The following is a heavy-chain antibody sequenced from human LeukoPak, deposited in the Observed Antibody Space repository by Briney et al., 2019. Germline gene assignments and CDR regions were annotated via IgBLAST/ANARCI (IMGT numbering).Heavy chain of an antibody. D-gene: IGHD5-12*01. J-gene: IGHJ4*02. Sequence: GGSLRLPCAASGFTVSSNYMSWVRQAPGKGLEWVSVIHSGGFTHYADSVKDRFTISRDNPKNTLYLQMNSLRVEDTAVYYCARDSGYSSDDAYWGQGTLVTVSS. V-gene: IGHV3-66*01. CDR1: GFTVSSNY. CDR2: IHSGGFT. CDR3: ARDSGYSSDDAY.